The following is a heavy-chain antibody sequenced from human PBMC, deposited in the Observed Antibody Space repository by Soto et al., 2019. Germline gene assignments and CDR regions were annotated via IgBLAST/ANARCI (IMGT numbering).Heavy chain of an antibody. V-gene: IGHV4-38-2*01. Sequence: SETLSLTCAVSGYSISSGYYWAWIRQPPGKGLEWIGTIYHSGSTFHNPSLKSRVTISVDTSKNQFSLRLSSVTAADTAVYYCAVGYGSSASCSREYFQHWGQGTLVIVSS. D-gene: IGHD2-2*01. CDR3: AVGYGSSASCSREYFQH. J-gene: IGHJ1*01. CDR1: GYSISSGYY. CDR2: IYHSGST.